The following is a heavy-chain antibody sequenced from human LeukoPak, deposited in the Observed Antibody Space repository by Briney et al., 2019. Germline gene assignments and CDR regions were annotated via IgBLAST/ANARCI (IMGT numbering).Heavy chain of an antibody. V-gene: IGHV3-23*01. CDR2: LTGSGGST. Sequence: GGSLRLSCAASGVTFSRYAMSWVRQAPGKGLEWVSALTGSGGSTYYADSVKGRFTISRDNPKNTLYLQMNSLRAEDTAVYYCAKGAGFCSGGTCSWYFDLWGRGTLVTVSS. J-gene: IGHJ2*01. D-gene: IGHD2-15*01. CDR3: AKGAGFCSGGTCSWYFDL. CDR1: GVTFSRYA.